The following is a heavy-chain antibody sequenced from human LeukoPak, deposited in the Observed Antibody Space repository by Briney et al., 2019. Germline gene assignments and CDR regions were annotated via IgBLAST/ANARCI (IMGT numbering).Heavy chain of an antibody. V-gene: IGHV3-7*01. CDR2: IKQDGSEK. Sequence: GGSLRLSCAASGFTFSSYWMSWVRQAPGKELEWVANIKQDGSEKYYVDSVKGRFTISRDNAKNSLYLQMNSLRAEDTAVYYCARDTSEFDDSSGYLHYYYYMDVWGKGTTVTVSS. D-gene: IGHD3-22*01. CDR1: GFTFSSYW. J-gene: IGHJ6*03. CDR3: ARDTSEFDDSSGYLHYYYYMDV.